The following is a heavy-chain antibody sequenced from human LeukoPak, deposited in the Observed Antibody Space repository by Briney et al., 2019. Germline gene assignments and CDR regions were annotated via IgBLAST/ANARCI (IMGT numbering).Heavy chain of an antibody. J-gene: IGHJ4*02. CDR2: IYSSGST. V-gene: IGHV4-39*01. D-gene: IGHD6-19*01. CDR3: ARYSSGWYYFDY. Sequence: SETLSLTCTVSGGSISSSSYYWGGTPRPPGKSLEWIGNIYSSGSTYYTPSLQSRVTISVDTSKNQFSLKLASVTAADTAVYYCARYSSGWYYFDYWGQGTLVTVSS. CDR1: GGSISSSSYY.